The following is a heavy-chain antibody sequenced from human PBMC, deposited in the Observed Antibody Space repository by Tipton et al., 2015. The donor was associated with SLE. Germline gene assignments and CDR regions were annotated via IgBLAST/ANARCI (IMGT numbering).Heavy chain of an antibody. J-gene: IGHJ4*02. D-gene: IGHD3-3*01. Sequence: SLRLSCAASGFNFSDYVMNWVRHTPGKGLEWVSGISANAGSPYYIDSVKGRFTISRDNSKNSLYLQMNGLRAEDTAVYYRARSPVDYWNGYSAWGQGTLVAVSS. V-gene: IGHV3-23*01. CDR2: ISANAGSP. CDR3: ARSPVDYWNGYSA. CDR1: GFNFSDYV.